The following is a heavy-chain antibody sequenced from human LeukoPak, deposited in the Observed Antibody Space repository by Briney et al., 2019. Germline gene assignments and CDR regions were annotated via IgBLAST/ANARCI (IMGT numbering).Heavy chain of an antibody. Sequence: SETLSLTCTVSGGSISSYYWSWIRQPPGKGLEWIGHIYNSGSTNYNPSLKSRVTISADTSKNQFSLKLSFVTAADTAMYYCARAKAGTSHWGQGALVSVSS. CDR2: IYNSGST. V-gene: IGHV4-4*09. CDR3: ARAKAGTSH. CDR1: GGSISSYY. J-gene: IGHJ4*02. D-gene: IGHD1-1*01.